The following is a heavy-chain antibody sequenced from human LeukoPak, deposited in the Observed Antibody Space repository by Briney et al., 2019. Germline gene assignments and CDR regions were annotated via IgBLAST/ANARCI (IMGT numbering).Heavy chain of an antibody. CDR1: GFTFSSYG. D-gene: IGHD7-27*01. V-gene: IGHV3-33*01. CDR3: AREGLGIYFDY. J-gene: IGHJ4*02. Sequence: GGSLRLSCAASGFTFSSYGMHWVRQAPGKGLEWVAVIWYDGSNKYYADSVKGRFTISRDNSKNTLYLQMNSLRAEDTAVYCCAREGLGIYFDYWGQGTLVTVSS. CDR2: IWYDGSNK.